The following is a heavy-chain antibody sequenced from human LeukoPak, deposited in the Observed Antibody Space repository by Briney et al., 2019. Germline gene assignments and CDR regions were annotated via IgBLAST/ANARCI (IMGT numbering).Heavy chain of an antibody. V-gene: IGHV1-8*01. CDR3: ARGTGDVVPAAPPDY. CDR2: MNPNSGNT. J-gene: IGHJ4*02. D-gene: IGHD2-2*01. CDR1: GYTFTSYD. Sequence: GASVKVSCKASGYTFTSYDINWVRQATGQGLEWMGWMNPNSGNTGYAEKFQGRVTMTRNTSISTAYMELSSLRSEDTAVYYCARGTGDVVPAAPPDYCGQGTLVTVSS.